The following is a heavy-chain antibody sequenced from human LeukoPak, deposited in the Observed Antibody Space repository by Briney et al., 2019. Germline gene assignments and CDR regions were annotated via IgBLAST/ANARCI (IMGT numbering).Heavy chain of an antibody. CDR1: GFTFSSYA. Sequence: GGSLRLSCAASGFTFSSYAMHWVRQAPGKGLEWVAVISYDGSNKYYADSVKGRFTISRDNSKNTLYLQMNSLRAEDTAVYYCASPSMGTTLDHWRQPTLVTVSS. CDR2: ISYDGSNK. V-gene: IGHV3-30-3*01. CDR3: ASPSMGTTLDH. J-gene: IGHJ5*02. D-gene: IGHD1-7*01.